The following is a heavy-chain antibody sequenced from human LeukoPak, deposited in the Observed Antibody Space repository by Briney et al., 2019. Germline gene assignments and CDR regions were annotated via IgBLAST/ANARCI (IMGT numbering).Heavy chain of an antibody. Sequence: SETLSLTCTVSGGSLSSGGYYWSWLRQHPGTGLEWIGYIYYSGSTYYNPSLKSRVTISVDTSKNQFSLKLSSVTAADTAVYYCAAGRLTFDYWGQGTLVTVSS. V-gene: IGHV4-31*03. CDR2: IYYSGST. CDR1: GGSLSSGGYY. CDR3: AAGRLTFDY. J-gene: IGHJ4*02. D-gene: IGHD2-8*01.